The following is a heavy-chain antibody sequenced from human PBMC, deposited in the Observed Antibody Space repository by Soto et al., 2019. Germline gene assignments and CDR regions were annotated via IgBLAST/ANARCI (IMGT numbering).Heavy chain of an antibody. Sequence: PSETLSLTCTVSGFSISSRSYYWGWIRQPPGKGLEWIGSIFSSGITYYNPSLKSRVTISVDTSKNQFSLKLSSVTAADTAVYYCARLGSGSPGFDYWGQGTLVTVSS. CDR3: ARLGSGSPGFDY. CDR2: IFSSGIT. CDR1: GFSISSRSYY. V-gene: IGHV4-39*01. J-gene: IGHJ4*02. D-gene: IGHD1-26*01.